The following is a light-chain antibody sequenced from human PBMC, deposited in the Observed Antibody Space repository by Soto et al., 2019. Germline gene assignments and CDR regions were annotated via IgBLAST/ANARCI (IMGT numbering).Light chain of an antibody. J-gene: IGLJ2*01. CDR3: AAWDDSLRVVV. CDR1: SSNIGSNT. Sequence: QSVLTQPPSASGTPGQRVTISCSGSSSNIGSNTVNWYQQVPGMAPKLLIYSDSQRPSGVPDRFSGSESGTSVSLAISGLQSEDEADYYCAAWDDSLRVVVFGGGTKATVL. CDR2: SDS. V-gene: IGLV1-44*01.